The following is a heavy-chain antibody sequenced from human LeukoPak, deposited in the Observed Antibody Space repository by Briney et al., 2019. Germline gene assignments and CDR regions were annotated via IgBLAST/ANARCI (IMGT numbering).Heavy chain of an antibody. Sequence: GRSLRLSCVASGFTFSHYSMHWVRQAPGKGLEWVALILYDGSNKYYADSVQGRFTISRDNSKNTLYLQMNSLRAEDTAVYYCARWGIGATTVAFDIWGQGTMVTVSS. CDR2: ILYDGSNK. J-gene: IGHJ3*02. V-gene: IGHV3-30-3*01. D-gene: IGHD1-26*01. CDR1: GFTFSHYS. CDR3: ARWGIGATTVAFDI.